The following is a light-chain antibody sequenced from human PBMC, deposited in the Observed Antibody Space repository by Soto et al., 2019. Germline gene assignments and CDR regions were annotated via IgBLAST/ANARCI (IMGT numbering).Light chain of an antibody. CDR2: AVS. J-gene: IGKJ2*03. Sequence: DIVLTQSPGTLSLSPGERATLSCRASQSVDSRYLAWYQQKPGQAPRLVIYAVSRRATGIPDRFSGSGSGTDFTLTISRLEPEDFAEYYCQQYGSSPRFSFGQGTKLEIK. CDR3: QQYGSSPRFS. CDR1: QSVDSRY. V-gene: IGKV3-20*01.